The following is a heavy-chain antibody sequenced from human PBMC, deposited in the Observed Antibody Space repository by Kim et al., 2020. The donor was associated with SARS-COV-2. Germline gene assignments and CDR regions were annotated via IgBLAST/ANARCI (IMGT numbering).Heavy chain of an antibody. Sequence: ASVKVSCKTSGHTFTRDSIHWVRQAPGQRLEWMGGIDCGNGNTIYSQKFQGRVTFTTDTSASTACMELSSLRSEDSAVYYCLGGYYFDYWGQGTLVTVSS. V-gene: IGHV1-3*01. D-gene: IGHD2-15*01. J-gene: IGHJ4*02. CDR2: IDCGNGNT. CDR3: LGGYYFDY. CDR1: GHTFTRDS.